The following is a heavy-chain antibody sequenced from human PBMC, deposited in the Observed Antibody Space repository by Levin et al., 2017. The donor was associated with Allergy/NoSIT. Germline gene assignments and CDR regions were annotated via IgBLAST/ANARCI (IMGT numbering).Heavy chain of an antibody. CDR2: ISSSSSYI. J-gene: IGHJ4*02. CDR1: GFTFSSYS. CDR3: ARGAGDYVHY. D-gene: IGHD4-17*01. V-gene: IGHV3-21*01. Sequence: LSLTCAASGFTFSSYSMNWVRQAPGKGLEWVSSISSSSSYIYYADSVKGRFTISRDNAKNSLYLQMNSLRAEDTAVYYCARGAGDYVHYWGQGTLVTVSS.